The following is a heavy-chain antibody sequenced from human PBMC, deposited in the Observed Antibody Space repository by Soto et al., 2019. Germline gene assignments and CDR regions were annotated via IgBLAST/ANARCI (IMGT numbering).Heavy chain of an antibody. CDR2: IYWEDDK. V-gene: IGHV2-5*02. Sequence: SGPTLVNPIQTLTLTFTFSGFSLSTSGVGVGWIRQPPGKALEWLALIYWEDDKRYSPSLKSRLTITKDTSKNQVVLTMTNMDPVDTATYYCAHSLFDWLFGMGWFDPWGQGTLVTVSS. J-gene: IGHJ5*02. CDR1: GFSLSTSGVG. CDR3: AHSLFDWLFGMGWFDP. D-gene: IGHD3-9*01.